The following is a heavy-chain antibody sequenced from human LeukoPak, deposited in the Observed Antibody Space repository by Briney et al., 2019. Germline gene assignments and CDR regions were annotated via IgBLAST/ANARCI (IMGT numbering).Heavy chain of an antibody. CDR1: GFTFSSYA. D-gene: IGHD2/OR15-2a*01. CDR3: AREGPRGNSQFDY. CDR2: VVDDGSKK. J-gene: IGHJ4*02. Sequence: GGSLRLSCTASGFTFSSYAMHWVRQAPGKGLEWVAIVVDDGSKKDYADSVKGRLTISRDNSKNTLYLQMNSLRAEDTAVYYCAREGPRGNSQFDYWGQGTLVTVSS. V-gene: IGHV3-30*04.